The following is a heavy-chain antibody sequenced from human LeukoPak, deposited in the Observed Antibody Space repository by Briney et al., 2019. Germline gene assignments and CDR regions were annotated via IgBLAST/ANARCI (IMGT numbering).Heavy chain of an antibody. CDR2: ISYDGSNK. J-gene: IGHJ3*02. D-gene: IGHD3-22*01. CDR1: GFTFSSYG. CDR3: AKESGDYDSSGYGAFDI. Sequence: PGRSLRLSCAASGFTFSSYGMHWVRQAPGKGLEWVAVISYDGSNKYYADSVKGRLTISRDNSKNTLYLQMNSLRAEDTAVYYCAKESGDYDSSGYGAFDIWGQGTMVTVSS. V-gene: IGHV3-30*18.